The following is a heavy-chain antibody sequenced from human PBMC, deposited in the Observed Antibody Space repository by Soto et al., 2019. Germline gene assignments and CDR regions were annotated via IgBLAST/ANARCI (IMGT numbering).Heavy chain of an antibody. CDR1: GGSISDYY. Sequence: SETLSLTCTVSGGSISDYYWSWIRQPPGKGLEWIAYIYYTGRTFYNPSLKGRVTISVDTSKNQFSLKLGSVTAADTAVYYCARKSSIYSTWPLLDYWGRGTLVTVSS. J-gene: IGHJ4*02. D-gene: IGHD6-13*01. CDR2: IYYTGRT. CDR3: ARKSSIYSTWPLLDY. V-gene: IGHV4-59*01.